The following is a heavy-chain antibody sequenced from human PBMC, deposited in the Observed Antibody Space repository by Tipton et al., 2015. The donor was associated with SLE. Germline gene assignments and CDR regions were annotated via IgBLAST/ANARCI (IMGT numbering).Heavy chain of an antibody. Sequence: QLVQSGGELKKPGASVKVSCQASGYTFTNYGVTWVRQAPGQGLEWMGWISAYNGNTKYGQKFQGRVTLTVDTSTAVGYMEVTSLTSDDTAVYYCGRGRRLVASAGIDSWGQGTLVTVSS. CDR2: ISAYNGNT. CDR3: GRGRRLVASAGIDS. V-gene: IGHV1-18*01. J-gene: IGHJ5*01. CDR1: GYTFTNYG. D-gene: IGHD1-14*01.